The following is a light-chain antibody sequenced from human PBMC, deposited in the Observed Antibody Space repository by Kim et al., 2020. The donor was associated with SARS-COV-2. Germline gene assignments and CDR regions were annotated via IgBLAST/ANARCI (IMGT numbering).Light chain of an antibody. J-gene: IGKJ1*01. CDR3: QQYNSYTGT. CDR1: QSITSW. Sequence: DIQMTQSPSTLSASVGDTVTITCRASQSITSWLAWYQQKPGKAPNLLIYKSSTLESGVPSRFSDSGSGTEFTLTINSLQPDDFATYYGQQYNSYTGTLGLGTKVDIK. CDR2: KSS. V-gene: IGKV1-5*03.